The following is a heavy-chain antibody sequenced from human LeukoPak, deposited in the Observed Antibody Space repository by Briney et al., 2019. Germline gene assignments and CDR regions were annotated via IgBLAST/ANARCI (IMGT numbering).Heavy chain of an antibody. V-gene: IGHV3-30*18. CDR2: ILYDGSNK. D-gene: IGHD6-13*01. CDR3: AKDRSSSWSFDY. Sequence: GGSLRLSCAASGFTFRRHGMHWVRQAPGKGLEWVAVILYDGSNKNYADSVKGRFTISRDNSKNTLYLQMNSLRAEDTAVYYCAKDRSSSWSFDYWGQGTLVTVSS. CDR1: GFTFRRHG. J-gene: IGHJ4*02.